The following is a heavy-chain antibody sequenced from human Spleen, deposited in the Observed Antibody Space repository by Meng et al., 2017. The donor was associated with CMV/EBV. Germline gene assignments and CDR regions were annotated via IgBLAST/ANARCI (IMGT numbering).Heavy chain of an antibody. CDR2: IYYVRST. CDR1: ISSSSYD. CDR3: ARTRFYYDFWTGYSYFDY. J-gene: IGHJ4*02. V-gene: IGHV4-39*01. D-gene: IGHD3-3*01. Sequence: ISSSSYDWGWIRQPPGKGLEWIGNIYYVRSTYYNPSLKSRVTISADTSKNQFSLKLSSVSAADSAVYYCARTRFYYDFWTGYSYFDYWSRGTLVTVSS.